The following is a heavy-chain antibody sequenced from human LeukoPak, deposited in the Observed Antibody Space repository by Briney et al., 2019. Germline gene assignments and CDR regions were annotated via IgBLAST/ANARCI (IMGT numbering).Heavy chain of an antibody. V-gene: IGHV3-7*01. CDR3: ARGSRAIVTTKFARGRYMDV. CDR2: INQDGSAK. D-gene: IGHD5-12*01. Sequence: GGSLRLSCAASGFMFTSYWMSWVRQAPGKGLEWVANINQDGSAKYYVDSVKGRFTISRDNAKNSLYLQMNSLRVEDTAVYYCARGSRAIVTTKFARGRYMDVWGKGTTVTVSS. J-gene: IGHJ6*03. CDR1: GFMFTSYW.